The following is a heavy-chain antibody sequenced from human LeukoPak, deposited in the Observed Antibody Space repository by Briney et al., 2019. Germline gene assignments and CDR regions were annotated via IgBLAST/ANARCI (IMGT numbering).Heavy chain of an antibody. CDR2: ISSSSSYI. D-gene: IGHD3-3*01. V-gene: IGHV3-21*01. Sequence: GGSLRLSCAASGSTFSSYAMHWVRQAPGKGLEWVSSISSSSSYIYYADSVKGRFTISRDNAKNSLYLQMNSLRAEDTAVYYCARDEEIRFLEWLPRAYGMDVWGQGTTVTVSS. J-gene: IGHJ6*02. CDR1: GSTFSSYA. CDR3: ARDEEIRFLEWLPRAYGMDV.